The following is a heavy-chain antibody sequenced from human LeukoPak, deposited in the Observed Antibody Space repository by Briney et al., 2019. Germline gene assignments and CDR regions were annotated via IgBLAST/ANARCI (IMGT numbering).Heavy chain of an antibody. Sequence: ASVKVSCKASGYTFTSYGISWVRQAPGQGLEWMGWISAYNGNTNYAQKLQGRVTMTTDTSTSTAYMELRSLRSDDTAVYYCARDPGYYDSSGYPLDYWGQGTLVTVSS. J-gene: IGHJ4*02. CDR1: GYTFTSYG. CDR3: ARDPGYYDSSGYPLDY. D-gene: IGHD3-22*01. CDR2: ISAYNGNT. V-gene: IGHV1-18*01.